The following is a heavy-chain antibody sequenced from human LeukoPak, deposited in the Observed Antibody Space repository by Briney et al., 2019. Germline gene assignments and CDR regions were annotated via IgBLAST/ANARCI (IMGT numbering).Heavy chain of an antibody. CDR2: INPDSGVT. Sequence: SVNVSCKASGYTFSDYYMHWVRQAPGQGLGWMGWINPDSGVTNHAQKFEGSVTMTRHTSISTVYMELSRLRSDDTAVYYCARAMVEYHYGMDVWGQGTTVTVSS. D-gene: IGHD3-10*01. CDR1: GYTFSDYY. J-gene: IGHJ6*02. V-gene: IGHV1-2*02. CDR3: ARAMVEYHYGMDV.